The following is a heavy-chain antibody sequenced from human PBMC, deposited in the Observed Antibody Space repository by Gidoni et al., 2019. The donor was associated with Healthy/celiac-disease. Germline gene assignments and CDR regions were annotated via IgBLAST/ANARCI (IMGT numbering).Heavy chain of an antibody. D-gene: IGHD2-2*01. CDR2: ISYDGSNK. CDR1: GFPFSSSG. Sequence: QVQQVESGGGVVQPGRSLRLSCAASGFPFSSSGMHWVRQAPGKGLEWVAVISYDGSNKYYADSVKGRFTISRDNSKNTLYLQMNSLRAEDTAVYYCAKDRSSSTSFDYWGQGTLVTVSS. CDR3: AKDRSSSTSFDY. V-gene: IGHV3-30*18. J-gene: IGHJ4*02.